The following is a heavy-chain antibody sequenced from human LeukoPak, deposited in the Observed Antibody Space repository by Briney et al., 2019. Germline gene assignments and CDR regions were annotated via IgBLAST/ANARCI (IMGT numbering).Heavy chain of an antibody. CDR2: IKEDGSVK. J-gene: IGHJ4*02. CDR1: GFSFSRYA. Sequence: GGSLRLSCAASGFSFSRYAMHWVRQAPGKGLEFVANIKEDGSVKNYVGSVQGRFTISRDNSRNLLYLQMDSLRAEDTAVYYCARDRGGLQFDYWGQGTLVTVSS. D-gene: IGHD2-15*01. CDR3: ARDRGGLQFDY. V-gene: IGHV3-7*01.